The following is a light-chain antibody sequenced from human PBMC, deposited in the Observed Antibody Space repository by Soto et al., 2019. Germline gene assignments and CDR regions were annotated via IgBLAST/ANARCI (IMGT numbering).Light chain of an antibody. CDR2: AAS. J-gene: IGKJ1*01. CDR3: QQSYNFPRT. V-gene: IGKV1-39*01. CDR1: QSISTY. Sequence: DIQMTQSPSSLSASVGDRVTITCRASQSISTYLNWYQQKPGKAPRLLIYAASSLQSAVPSRFSGSGAGTDFTLTISSLQPEDFATYYCQQSYNFPRTFGQGTKVDI.